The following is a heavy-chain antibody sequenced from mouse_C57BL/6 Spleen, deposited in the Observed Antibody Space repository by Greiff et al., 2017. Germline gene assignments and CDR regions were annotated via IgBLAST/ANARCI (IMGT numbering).Heavy chain of an antibody. V-gene: IGHV5-16*01. D-gene: IGHD2-1*01. CDR3: ARDDGNYWYFDV. CDR1: GFTFSDYY. J-gene: IGHJ1*03. Sequence: EVKLMESEGGLVQPGSSMKLSCTASGFTFSDYYMAWVRQVPEKGLEWVTNINYDGSSTYYLDSLKSRFIISRDNAKNILYLQMSSLKSEDTATYYGARDDGNYWYFDVWGTGTTVTVSS. CDR2: INYDGSST.